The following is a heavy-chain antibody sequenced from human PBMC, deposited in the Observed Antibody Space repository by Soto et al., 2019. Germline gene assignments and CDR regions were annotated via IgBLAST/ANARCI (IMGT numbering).Heavy chain of an antibody. CDR2: IYYSGST. Sequence: QVQLQESGPGLVKPSQTLSLTCTVSGGSISSGGYYWSWIRQHPGKGLEWIGYIYYSGSTYYNPSIRSRCTMSVDTSKNQFSLKMRSVTAADTAVYYCAASCVGCGGFNYYGMDVWGQGTTVTVSS. V-gene: IGHV4-31*03. CDR3: AASCVGCGGFNYYGMDV. J-gene: IGHJ6*02. D-gene: IGHD2-21*01. CDR1: GGSISSGGYY.